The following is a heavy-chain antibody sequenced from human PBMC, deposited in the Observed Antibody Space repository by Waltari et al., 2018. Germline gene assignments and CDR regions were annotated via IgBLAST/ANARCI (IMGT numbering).Heavy chain of an antibody. CDR3: ARVAYCGGDCYTFGY. Sequence: EVQLVESGGGLVKPGGSLRLSCAASGFTFSRYSMNWVRQAPGKGLEWVSSISSSSSYIYYADSVKGRFTISRDNAKNSLYLQMNSLRAEDTAVYYCARVAYCGGDCYTFGYWGQGTLVTVSS. V-gene: IGHV3-21*01. D-gene: IGHD2-21*01. J-gene: IGHJ4*02. CDR2: ISSSSSYI. CDR1: GFTFSRYS.